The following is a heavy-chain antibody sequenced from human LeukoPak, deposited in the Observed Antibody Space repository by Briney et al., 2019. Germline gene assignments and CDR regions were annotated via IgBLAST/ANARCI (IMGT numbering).Heavy chain of an antibody. D-gene: IGHD6-19*01. CDR1: GFTFSSYV. V-gene: IGHV3-23*01. CDR3: AKADSSGWYFDF. J-gene: IGHJ4*02. Sequence: PGGSLRLSCAASGFTFSSYVMSWVRQAPGKGLEWVSAISGSGGSTYYADSAKGRFTISRDNSKNTLYLQMNSLRADDTAVYYCAKADSSGWYFDFWGQGTLVTVSS. CDR2: ISGSGGST.